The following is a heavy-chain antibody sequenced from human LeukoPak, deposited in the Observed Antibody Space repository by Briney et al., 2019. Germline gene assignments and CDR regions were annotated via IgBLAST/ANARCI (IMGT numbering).Heavy chain of an antibody. J-gene: IGHJ4*02. D-gene: IGHD5-12*01. CDR2: ISGSGGST. V-gene: IGHV3-23*01. CDR3: AKDDWDSGYSGYVSRPSFDY. CDR1: RFTFSRYA. Sequence: GGSLRLSCAASRFTFSRYAMSWVRQAPGKGLEWVSAISGSGGSTYYADSVKGRFTISRDNSKNTLYLQMNSLRAEDTAVYYCAKDDWDSGYSGYVSRPSFDYWGQGTLVTVSS.